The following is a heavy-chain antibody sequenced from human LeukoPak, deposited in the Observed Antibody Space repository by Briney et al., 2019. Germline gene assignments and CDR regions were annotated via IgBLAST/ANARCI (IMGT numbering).Heavy chain of an antibody. CDR1: GDSISSSSYY. CDR2: IYYSGST. Sequence: SETLSRTCTLSGDSISSSSYYWGWIRQPPGKGLEWIGSIYYSGSTYYNPSLKSRVTISVGTSKNQFSLKLSSVTAADTAVYYCAGRFRNYGDYAFDSWGPVTMVTVSS. CDR3: AGRFRNYGDYAFDS. D-gene: IGHD1-7*01. V-gene: IGHV4-39*01. J-gene: IGHJ3*02.